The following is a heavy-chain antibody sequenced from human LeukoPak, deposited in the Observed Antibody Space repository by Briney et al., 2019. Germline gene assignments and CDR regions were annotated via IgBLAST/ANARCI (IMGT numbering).Heavy chain of an antibody. Sequence: SETLSLTCTVSGGSISSYYWSWIRQPPGKGLEWIGYIYYSGSTNYNPSLKCRVTISVDTSKNQFSLKLSSVTAADTAVYYCARLGYSYGNWYFDLWGRGTLVTVSS. V-gene: IGHV4-59*01. CDR2: IYYSGST. CDR3: ARLGYSYGNWYFDL. CDR1: GGSISSYY. J-gene: IGHJ2*01. D-gene: IGHD5-18*01.